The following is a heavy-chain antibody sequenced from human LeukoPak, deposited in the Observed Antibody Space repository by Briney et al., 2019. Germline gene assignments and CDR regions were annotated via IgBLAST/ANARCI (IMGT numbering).Heavy chain of an antibody. CDR2: ISSSSNYI. V-gene: IGHV3-21*01. D-gene: IGHD4-11*01. Sequence: GGSLRLSCAASGFTFSSYSMNWVRQAPGKGLEWVSSISSSSNYIYYADSVKGRFTISRVNAKNSLYLQMNSLRAEDTAVYYCARERSDYSNLIDYWGQGTLVTVSS. CDR3: ARERSDYSNLIDY. J-gene: IGHJ4*02. CDR1: GFTFSSYS.